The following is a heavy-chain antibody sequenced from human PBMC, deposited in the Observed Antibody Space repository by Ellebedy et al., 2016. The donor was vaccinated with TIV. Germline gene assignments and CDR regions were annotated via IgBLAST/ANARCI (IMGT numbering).Heavy chain of an antibody. CDR1: GDSFKSYY. D-gene: IGHD3-16*01. CDR3: ATDWGRAAVL. J-gene: IGHJ4*02. V-gene: IGHV4-59*01. CDR2: IRDSGDT. Sequence: SETLSLXCSVSGDSFKSYYWSWIRQPPGKGLEWIGYIRDSGDTNYNPSLKSRVTLSVDTSKNQFSLKLSSVTAADTAVYYCATDWGRAAVLWGQGTLVTVSS.